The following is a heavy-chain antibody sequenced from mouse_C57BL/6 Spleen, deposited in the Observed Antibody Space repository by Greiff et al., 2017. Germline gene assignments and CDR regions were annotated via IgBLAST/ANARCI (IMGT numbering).Heavy chain of an antibody. CDR3: ARGSGTYAMDY. CDR2: INPGSGGT. J-gene: IGHJ4*01. D-gene: IGHD3-2*02. CDR1: GYAFTNYL. Sequence: QVQLKQSGAELVRPGTSVKVSCTASGYAFTNYLIEWVKQRPGQGLEWIGVINPGSGGTNYNEKFKGKATLTADKSSSTAYMQLSSLTSEDSAVYFCARGSGTYAMDYWGQGTSVTVSS. V-gene: IGHV1-54*01.